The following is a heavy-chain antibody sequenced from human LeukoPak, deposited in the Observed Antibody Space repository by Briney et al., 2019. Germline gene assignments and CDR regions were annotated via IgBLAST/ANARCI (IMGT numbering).Heavy chain of an antibody. Sequence: SETLSLTCTVSGGSISSSSYYWGWIRQPPGKGLEWIGSIYYSGSTYYNPSLKSRVTISVDTSKNQFSLKLSSVTAADTAVYYCARQGSSGYKWGQGTLVTVSS. CDR1: GGSISSSSYY. CDR3: ARQGSSGYK. V-gene: IGHV4-39*01. CDR2: IYYSGST. J-gene: IGHJ4*02. D-gene: IGHD3-22*01.